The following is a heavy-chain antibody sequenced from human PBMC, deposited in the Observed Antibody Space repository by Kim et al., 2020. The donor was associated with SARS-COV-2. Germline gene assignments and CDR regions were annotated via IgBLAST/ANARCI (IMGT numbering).Heavy chain of an antibody. CDR1: GFTFSSYS. V-gene: IGHV3-21*04. D-gene: IGHD5-18*01. CDR3: ARVDTAMDPFDY. CDR2: TSTSSSYI. J-gene: IGHJ4*02. Sequence: GGSLRLSCAASGFTFSSYSMNWVRQAPGKGLEWVSSTSTSSSYIYYADSVKGRFTISRDNAKNTLYLQMNSLRAEDTAVYYCARVDTAMDPFDYWGQGTLVTVSS.